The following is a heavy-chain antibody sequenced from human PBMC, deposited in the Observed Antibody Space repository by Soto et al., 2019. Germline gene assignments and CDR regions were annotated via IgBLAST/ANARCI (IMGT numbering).Heavy chain of an antibody. CDR3: ARDLGIAVAGINWFDP. D-gene: IGHD6-19*01. J-gene: IGHJ5*02. CDR1: GGSISSSNW. Sequence: PSETLSLTCAVSGGSISSSNWWSWVRQPPGKGLEWIGEIYHSGSTNYNPSLKSRVTISVDKSKNQFSLKLSSVTAADTAVYYCARDLGIAVAGINWFDPWGQGTLVTVSS. V-gene: IGHV4-4*02. CDR2: IYHSGST.